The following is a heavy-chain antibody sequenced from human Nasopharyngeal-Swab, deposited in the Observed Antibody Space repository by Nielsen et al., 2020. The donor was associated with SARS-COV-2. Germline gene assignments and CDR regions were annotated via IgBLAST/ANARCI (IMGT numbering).Heavy chain of an antibody. CDR3: ARDPGVVVVAATHYYYYGMDV. V-gene: IGHV3-48*02. CDR1: GFTFSYYY. CDR2: ISSSSSTI. Sequence: GESLKISCAASGFTFSYYYMSWVRQAPGKGLEWVSYISSSSSTIYYADSVKGRFTISRDNAKNSLYLQMNSLRDEDTAVYYCARDPGVVVVAATHYYYYGMDVWGQGTTVTVSS. D-gene: IGHD2-15*01. J-gene: IGHJ6*02.